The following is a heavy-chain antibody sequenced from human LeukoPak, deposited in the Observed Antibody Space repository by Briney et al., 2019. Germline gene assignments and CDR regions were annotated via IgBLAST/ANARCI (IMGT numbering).Heavy chain of an antibody. V-gene: IGHV4-31*03. Sequence: SQTLSLTCTVSGGSISGGGYFWSWIRQHPGRGLEWIGYMYYSGSSYYNPSLKSRVTISVGTSKNQFSLKLSSVTAADTAVYYCARDRSGLYYFDYWGQGTLVTVSS. J-gene: IGHJ4*02. CDR2: MYYSGSS. CDR3: ARDRSGLYYFDY. D-gene: IGHD5-12*01. CDR1: GGSISGGGYF.